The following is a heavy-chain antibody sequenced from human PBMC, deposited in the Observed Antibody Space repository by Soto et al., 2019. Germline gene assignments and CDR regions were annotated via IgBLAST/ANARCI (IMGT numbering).Heavy chain of an antibody. V-gene: IGHV4-34*01. J-gene: IGHJ6*02. CDR1: GGSFSVYY. Sequence: PSETLSLTCAVYGGSFSVYYWSWIRQPPGKGLEWIGEINHSGSTNYNPSLKSRVTISVDTSKNQFSLKLSSVTAADTAVYYCASEEVQALYYYYGIDVWGQGTPVTVSS. D-gene: IGHD1-1*01. CDR2: INHSGST. CDR3: ASEEVQALYYYYGIDV.